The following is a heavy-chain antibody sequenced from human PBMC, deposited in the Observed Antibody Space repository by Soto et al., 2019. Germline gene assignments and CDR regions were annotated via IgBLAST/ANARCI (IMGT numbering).Heavy chain of an antibody. CDR1: GGSISSYY. J-gene: IGHJ6*02. D-gene: IGHD3-3*01. Sequence: SETLSLTCTVSGGSISSYYWSRIRQPPGKGLEWIGYIYYSGSTNYNPSLKSRVTISVDTSKNQFSLKLSSVTAADTAVYYCATGRESITIFGVVPTGMEVWGQGTTVTVS. CDR2: IYYSGST. V-gene: IGHV4-59*01. CDR3: ATGRESITIFGVVPTGMEV.